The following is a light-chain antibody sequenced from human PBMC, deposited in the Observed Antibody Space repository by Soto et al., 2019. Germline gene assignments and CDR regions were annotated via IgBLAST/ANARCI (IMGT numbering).Light chain of an antibody. CDR1: QSVSSN. CDR2: GAS. CDR3: QQYNNWPLT. Sequence: EVVLTQSPGTLSLSPGERATFSCRASQSVSSNLAWYQQKPGQAPRLLIYGASTRATGIPARFSGSGSGTEFTLTISSLQSEDFAVYYCQQYNNWPLTLGGGTKV. J-gene: IGKJ4*01. V-gene: IGKV3-15*01.